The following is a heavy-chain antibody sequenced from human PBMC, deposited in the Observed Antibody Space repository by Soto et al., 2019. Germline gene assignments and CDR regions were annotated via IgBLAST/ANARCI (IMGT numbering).Heavy chain of an antibody. CDR3: AREGAGYCSGGSCYDGAGY. D-gene: IGHD2-15*01. Sequence: QVQLVQSGAEVKKPGASVKVSCKASGYTFTSYGISWVRQAPGQGLEWMGWISAYNGNTNYAQKLQGRVTLTTDTXXSXAXXELRSLRSDDTAVYYCAREGAGYCSGGSCYDGAGYWGQGTLVTVSS. CDR2: ISAYNGNT. J-gene: IGHJ4*02. V-gene: IGHV1-18*01. CDR1: GYTFTSYG.